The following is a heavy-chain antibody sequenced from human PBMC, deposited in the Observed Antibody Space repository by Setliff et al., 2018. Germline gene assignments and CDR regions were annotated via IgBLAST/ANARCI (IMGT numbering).Heavy chain of an antibody. J-gene: IGHJ4*02. CDR3: ARDMYYGSGSGDY. CDR1: GGSISSSSYY. D-gene: IGHD3-10*01. V-gene: IGHV4-39*07. CDR2: IYYSGST. Sequence: PSETLSLTCTVSGGSISSSSYYWGWIRQPPGKGLEWIGSIYYSGSTYYNPSLKSRVTISVDTSKNQFSLKLSSVTAADTAVYYCARDMYYGSGSGDYWGQGTLVTVSS.